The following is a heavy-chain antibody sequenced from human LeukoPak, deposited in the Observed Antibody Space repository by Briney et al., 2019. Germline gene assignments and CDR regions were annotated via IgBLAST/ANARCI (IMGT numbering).Heavy chain of an antibody. J-gene: IGHJ5*02. CDR3: AKDMRSGYPNWFDP. V-gene: IGHV1-69*04. CDR2: IIPILGIA. D-gene: IGHD3-22*01. Sequence: ASVKVSCKASGGTFSSYAISWVRQAPGQGLEWMGRIIPILGIANYAQKFQGRVTITADKSTSTAYMELSSLRAEDTAVYYCAKDMRSGYPNWFDPWGQGTLVTVSS. CDR1: GGTFSSYA.